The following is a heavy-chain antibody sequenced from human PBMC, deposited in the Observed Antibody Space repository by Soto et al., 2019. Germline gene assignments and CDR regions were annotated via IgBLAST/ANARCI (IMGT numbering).Heavy chain of an antibody. CDR2: IYTSGST. CDR3: ARDSWSGPAYYYYGMDV. Sequence: QVQLQESGPGLMKPSETLSLTCTVSGGSISSYYWSWIRQPAGKGLEWIGRIYTSGSTNYNPSLKSRVTMSVDTSKNQFSLKLSSVTAADTAVYYCARDSWSGPAYYYYGMDVWGQGTTVTVSS. J-gene: IGHJ6*02. D-gene: IGHD3-3*01. CDR1: GGSISSYY. V-gene: IGHV4-4*07.